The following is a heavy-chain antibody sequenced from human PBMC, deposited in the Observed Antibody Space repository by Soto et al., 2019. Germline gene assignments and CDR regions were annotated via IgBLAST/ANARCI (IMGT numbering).Heavy chain of an antibody. V-gene: IGHV1-69*01. CDR1: GGTFSSYA. J-gene: IGHJ5*02. CDR2: IIPIFGTA. Sequence: QVQLVQSGAEVKKPGSSVKVSCKASGGTFSSYAISWVRQAPGQGLEWMGGIIPIFGTANYAQKFQGRVTITADESTSTAYMELSSLRSEDTAVYYCAREGTFGYCSSTSCYRAHWFDPWGQGTLVTVSS. D-gene: IGHD2-2*01. CDR3: AREGTFGYCSSTSCYRAHWFDP.